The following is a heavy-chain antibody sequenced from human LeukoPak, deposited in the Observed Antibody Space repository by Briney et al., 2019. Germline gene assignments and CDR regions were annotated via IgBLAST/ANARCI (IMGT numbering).Heavy chain of an antibody. CDR1: GYTFTSYY. CDR2: INPSAGST. D-gene: IGHD2-15*01. V-gene: IGHV1-46*01. Sequence: ASVKASCKASGYTFTSYYMHWVRQAPGQGLEWMGIINPSAGSTSYAQKFQGRVTMTRDTSTSTVYMELSSLRSEDTAVYYCARDGRGTYPYNWFDPWGQGTLVTVSS. CDR3: ARDGRGTYPYNWFDP. J-gene: IGHJ5*02.